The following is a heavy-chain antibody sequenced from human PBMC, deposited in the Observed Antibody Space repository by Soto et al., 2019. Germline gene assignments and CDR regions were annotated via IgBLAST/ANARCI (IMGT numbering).Heavy chain of an antibody. Sequence: PGGSLRLSCAASRFTFSSYGMHWVRQAPGKGLEWVAVISYDGSNKYYADSVKGRFTISRDNSKNTPYLQMNSLRAEDTAVYYCAKEERYSSGWYSRYYYYYYGMDVWGQGTTVTV. CDR1: RFTFSSYG. J-gene: IGHJ6*02. CDR2: ISYDGSNK. CDR3: AKEERYSSGWYSRYYYYYYGMDV. V-gene: IGHV3-30*18. D-gene: IGHD6-19*01.